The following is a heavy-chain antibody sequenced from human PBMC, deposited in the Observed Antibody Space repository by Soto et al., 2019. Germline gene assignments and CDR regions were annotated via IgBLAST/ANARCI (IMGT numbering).Heavy chain of an antibody. J-gene: IGHJ6*01. CDR2: ISWNSGSI. CDR1: GFTFDDYA. V-gene: IGHV3-9*01. Sequence: EVQLVESGGGLVQPGRSLRLSCAASGFTFDDYAMHWVRQAPGKGLEWVSGISWNSGSIGYADSVKGRFTISRDNAKNSLYLQMNSLRAEDTALYYCAKEGVVGYCSSTSCYFMDVWGKGPRSPSPQ. D-gene: IGHD2-2*01. CDR3: AKEGVVGYCSSTSCYFMDV.